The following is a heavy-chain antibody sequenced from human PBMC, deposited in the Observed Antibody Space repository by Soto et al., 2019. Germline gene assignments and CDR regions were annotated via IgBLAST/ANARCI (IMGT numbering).Heavy chain of an antibody. CDR1: GGSFSGYY. J-gene: IGHJ4*02. V-gene: IGHV4-34*01. D-gene: IGHD3-3*01. CDR3: ARDRRERITIFGVVKKSPLFDY. Sequence: SETLSLTCAVYGGSFSGYYWSWICQRQGKGLERIGEINHSGSTNYNPSLKSRVTISVDTAKNQFSLKLSSVTAAVTAVYYCARDRRERITIFGVVKKSPLFDYWGQGTLVTGSS. CDR2: INHSGST.